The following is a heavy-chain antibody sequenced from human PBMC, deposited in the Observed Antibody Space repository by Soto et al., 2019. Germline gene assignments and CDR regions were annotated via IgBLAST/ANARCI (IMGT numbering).Heavy chain of an antibody. CDR3: VRDGSKTLRDFFAL. V-gene: IGHV4-4*07. D-gene: IGHD4-17*01. J-gene: IGHJ1*01. Sequence: SETLSLTCSVSGGSMSKFYWSWIRKTAWKGREWMGRVYATGTSDYNPSLRSRIAMSVDISKKTFSLRLRSVTAADTGVYYCVRDGSKTLRDFFALWGQGILVTGSS. CDR1: GGSMSKFY. CDR2: VYATGTS.